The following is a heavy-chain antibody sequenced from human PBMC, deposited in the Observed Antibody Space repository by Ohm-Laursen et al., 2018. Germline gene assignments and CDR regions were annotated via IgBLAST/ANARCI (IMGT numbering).Heavy chain of an antibody. CDR3: STGFRWSDLRFL. Sequence: SVKASCQVSGHTLIEFSIYWVRQAPGKGLEWMGGLDFEDGETIYAQNFQGRVSMTVDTSANTAYMELSSLRSDDTAVYYCSTGFRWSDLRFLWGQGTLVTVSS. D-gene: IGHD1-26*01. J-gene: IGHJ4*02. CDR1: GHTLIEFS. CDR2: LDFEDGET. V-gene: IGHV1-24*01.